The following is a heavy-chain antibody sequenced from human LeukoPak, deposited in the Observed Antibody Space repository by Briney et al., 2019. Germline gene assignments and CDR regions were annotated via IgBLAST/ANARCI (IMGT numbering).Heavy chain of an antibody. D-gene: IGHD5-18*01. J-gene: IGHJ4*02. CDR3: ASPASRGYSYGPPDY. Sequence: GASVKVSCKASGYTFTSYGISWVRQAPGQGLEWMGWISAYNGNTNYAQKFQGRVTITADKSTSTAYMELSSLRSEDTAVYYCASPASRGYSYGPPDYWGQGTLVTVSS. CDR1: GYTFTSYG. V-gene: IGHV1-18*01. CDR2: ISAYNGNT.